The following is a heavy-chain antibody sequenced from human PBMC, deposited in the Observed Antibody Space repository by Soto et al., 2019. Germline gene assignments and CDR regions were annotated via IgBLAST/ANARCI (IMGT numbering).Heavy chain of an antibody. Sequence: EVQLVESGGGLVQPGGSLRLSCAASGFTVSSNYMSWVRQAPGKGLEWVSVIYSGGSTYYADSVKGRFTISRDNSKNTLYLQMNRLGAEDTAGYYCARWVVVPATLSYFDHWGQGTLVTVSS. CDR2: IYSGGST. D-gene: IGHD2-15*01. V-gene: IGHV3-66*01. J-gene: IGHJ4*02. CDR3: ARWVVVPATLSYFDH. CDR1: GFTVSSNY.